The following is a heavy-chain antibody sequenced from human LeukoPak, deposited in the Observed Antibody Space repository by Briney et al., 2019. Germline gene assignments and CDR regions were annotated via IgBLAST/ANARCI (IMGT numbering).Heavy chain of an antibody. CDR1: GFTFSNYA. CDR3: ASGAVAANFDY. V-gene: IGHV3-21*01. J-gene: IGHJ4*02. CDR2: ISSSSSYI. D-gene: IGHD6-19*01. Sequence: PGGSLRLSCAASGFTFSNYAMNWVRQAPGKGLEWVSSISSSSSYIYYADSVKGRFTISRDNAKNSLYLQMNSLRAEDTAVYYCASGAVAANFDYWGQGTLVTVSS.